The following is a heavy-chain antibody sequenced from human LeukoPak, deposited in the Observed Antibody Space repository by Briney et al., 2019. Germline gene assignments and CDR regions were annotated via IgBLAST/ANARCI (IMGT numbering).Heavy chain of an antibody. CDR3: ANSYDSSGYLFF. J-gene: IGHJ4*02. CDR1: GFTFSSYA. CDR2: ISGSGGST. V-gene: IGHV3-23*01. D-gene: IGHD3-22*01. Sequence: GGSLRLXCAASGFTFSSYAMSWVRLAPGKGLEWVSAISGSGGSTYYADSVKGRFTISRDNSKNTLYLQMNSLRAEDTAVYYCANSYDSSGYLFFWGQGTLVTVSS.